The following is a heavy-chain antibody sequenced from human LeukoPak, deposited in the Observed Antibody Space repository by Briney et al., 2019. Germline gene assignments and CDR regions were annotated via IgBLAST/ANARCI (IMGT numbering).Heavy chain of an antibody. D-gene: IGHD1-26*01. V-gene: IGHV4-4*02. Sequence: SETLSLTCAVSGGSIISSNWWSWVRQPPGKGLEWIGEIYHSGTTNYNPSLKSRVTISVDTSKNQFSLRLNSVTAADTAVYYCARHQHSGRKHYYGMDVWGQGTTVTVSS. CDR1: GGSIISSNW. CDR2: IYHSGTT. J-gene: IGHJ6*02. CDR3: ARHQHSGRKHYYGMDV.